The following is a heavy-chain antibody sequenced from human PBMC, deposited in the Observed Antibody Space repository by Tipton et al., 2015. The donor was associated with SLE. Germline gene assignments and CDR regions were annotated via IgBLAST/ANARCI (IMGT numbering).Heavy chain of an antibody. Sequence: SLRLSCAASGFTFSDYWMHWVRQAPGKGLEWVSRINTDGSSTSYAHSSVRGRFTISRDNAKNTVYLQMHSLSAEDTAVYYCTRYGDSYYYNGLDVWGQGTTVTVSS. CDR3: TRYGDSYYYNGLDV. J-gene: IGHJ6*02. CDR2: INTDGSST. D-gene: IGHD3-22*01. V-gene: IGHV3-74*01. CDR1: GFTFSDYW.